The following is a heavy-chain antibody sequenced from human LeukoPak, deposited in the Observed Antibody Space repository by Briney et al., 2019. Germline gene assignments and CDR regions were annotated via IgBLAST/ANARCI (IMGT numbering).Heavy chain of an antibody. J-gene: IGHJ4*02. D-gene: IGHD6-19*01. Sequence: QPGGSLRLSCAASGFNFNNYDMHWVRQAPGKGLEWVAVISVDGEKSYYADSVKGRFTISRDNSKNTLYLQMNSLRAEDTAVYYCAKDPEGIAVAHFDYWGQGTLVTVSS. CDR2: ISVDGEKS. CDR3: AKDPEGIAVAHFDY. V-gene: IGHV3-30*18. CDR1: GFNFNNYD.